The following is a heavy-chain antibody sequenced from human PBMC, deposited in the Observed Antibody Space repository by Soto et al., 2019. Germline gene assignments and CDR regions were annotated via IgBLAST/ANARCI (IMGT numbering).Heavy chain of an antibody. CDR2: IKSKTDGGTT. CDR3: TTDGFPQITIFGVVIANPYYYYGMDV. CDR1: GFTFSNAW. V-gene: IGHV3-15*07. J-gene: IGHJ6*02. D-gene: IGHD3-3*01. Sequence: GGSLRLSCAASGFTFSNAWMNWVRQAPGKWLEWVGRIKSKTDGGTTDYAAPVKGRFTISRDDSKNTLYLQMNSLKTEDTAVYYCTTDGFPQITIFGVVIANPYYYYGMDVWGQGTTVTVSS.